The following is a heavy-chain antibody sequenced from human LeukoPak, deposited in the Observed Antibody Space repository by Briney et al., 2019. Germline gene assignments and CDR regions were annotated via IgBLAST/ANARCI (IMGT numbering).Heavy chain of an antibody. D-gene: IGHD5-18*01. V-gene: IGHV3-30*18. CDR2: ISNDGSDT. CDR1: GFTFSSYG. J-gene: IGHJ4*02. CDR3: AKCEAKYSSGPFDY. Sequence: PGGSLRLSCAASGFTFSSYGMHWVRQAPGKGLEWLAIISNDGSDTYYADSVKGRFTISRDDSKSTVFLQMNSLRTEDTAVYYCAKCEAKYSSGPFDYWGQGTLVTVSS.